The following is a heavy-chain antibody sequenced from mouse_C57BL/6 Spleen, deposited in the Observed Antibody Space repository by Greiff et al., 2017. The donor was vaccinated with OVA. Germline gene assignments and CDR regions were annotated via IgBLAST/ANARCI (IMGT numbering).Heavy chain of an antibody. Sequence: EVQLQESGPGLVKPSQSLSLTCSVTGYSITSGYYWNWIRQFPGNKLEWMGYISYDGSNNYNPSLKYRISITRDTSKNQFFLKLNSVTTEDTATYYCARETGNYFDYWGQGTTLTVSS. CDR1: GYSITSGYY. CDR3: ARETGNYFDY. J-gene: IGHJ2*01. V-gene: IGHV3-6*01. CDR2: ISYDGSN. D-gene: IGHD4-1*01.